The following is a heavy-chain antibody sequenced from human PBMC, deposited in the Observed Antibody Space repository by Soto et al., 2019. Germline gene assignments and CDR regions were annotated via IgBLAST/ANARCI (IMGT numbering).Heavy chain of an antibody. Sequence: GASVKVSCKASGGTFNSYAISWVRQAPGPGLEWMGGIIPIFGTANYAQKFQGRVTITADESTTTAYMELSSLRSEDTAVYYCARRSQYYGSGSYPDYFYYYGMDVWGQGTTVTV. D-gene: IGHD3-10*01. CDR2: IIPIFGTA. CDR3: ARRSQYYGSGSYPDYFYYYGMDV. J-gene: IGHJ6*02. V-gene: IGHV1-69*13. CDR1: GGTFNSYA.